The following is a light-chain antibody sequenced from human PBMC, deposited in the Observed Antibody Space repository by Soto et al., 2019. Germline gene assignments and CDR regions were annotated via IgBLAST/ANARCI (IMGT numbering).Light chain of an antibody. Sequence: DIQMTQSPYTLSASVGDRVTITCRASQSISTWLAWYQQKPGKAPKLLIYDASSLESGVPSRFSGSGSGTQFTLTISSLQPDDFATYYCQQYSSYRTFGQGTKVDIK. CDR1: QSISTW. CDR2: DAS. J-gene: IGKJ1*01. V-gene: IGKV1-5*01. CDR3: QQYSSYRT.